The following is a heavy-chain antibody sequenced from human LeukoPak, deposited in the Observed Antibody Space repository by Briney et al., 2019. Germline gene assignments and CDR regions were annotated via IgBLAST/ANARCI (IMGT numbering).Heavy chain of an antibody. D-gene: IGHD3-22*01. CDR3: AKGGYYTFDAFDS. V-gene: IGHV3-74*01. CDR1: GFTFSSYW. Sequence: GGSLRLSCAASGFTFSSYWIHWVRQAPGKGLVWLSRMDSDGSHIYYADSVKGRFTISRDNAKNTLFLQMNSLRAEDTALYYCAKGGYYTFDAFDSWGQGTMVTVSS. CDR2: MDSDGSHI. J-gene: IGHJ3*02.